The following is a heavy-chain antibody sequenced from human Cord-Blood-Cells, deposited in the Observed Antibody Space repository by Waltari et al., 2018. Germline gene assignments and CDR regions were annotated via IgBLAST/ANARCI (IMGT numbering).Heavy chain of an antibody. CDR1: GYTFTSYD. J-gene: IGHJ6*03. CDR3: ARGGRSSYYYYYMDV. D-gene: IGHD6-13*01. V-gene: IGHV1-8*03. CDR2: MNPNSRNT. Sequence: QVQLVQSGAEVKKPGASVKVSCKASGYTFTSYDINWVRQATGQGLEWMGWMNPNSRNTGYAQKFQGRVTITRNTSISSAYMELSILRSEDMAVYYCARGGRSSYYYYYMDVWGKGTTVTVSS.